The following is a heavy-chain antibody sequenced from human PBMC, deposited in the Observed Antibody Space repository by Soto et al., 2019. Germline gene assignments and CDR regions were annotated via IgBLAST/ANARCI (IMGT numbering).Heavy chain of an antibody. D-gene: IGHD2-15*01. J-gene: IGHJ6*02. CDR3: ARDRGYDDTDYYYDAMDI. Sequence: GSLRLSCISSGFTFRTYTMNWVRQAPGKGLEWVSGIRGFSPYTFYAESVKGRFTISRDNAKNSLYLQMNSLRAEDTAAYYCARDRGYDDTDYYYDAMDIWGRGPRVTV. CDR1: GFTFRTYT. CDR2: IRGFSPYT. V-gene: IGHV3-21*01.